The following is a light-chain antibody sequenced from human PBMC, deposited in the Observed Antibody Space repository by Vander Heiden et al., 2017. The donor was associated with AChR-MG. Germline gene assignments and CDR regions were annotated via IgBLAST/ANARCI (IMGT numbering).Light chain of an antibody. Sequence: QSALTQPRSVSGSPGQSVTISCTGTSSDVGGYNYVSWYQQHPGQAPKLVIFDVIRRPSGVHDRFSGSKSGNTASLTISGLQAEDDADYYCCSYAGNYAYVFGGGTKVTVI. CDR1: SSDVGGYNY. CDR3: CSYAGNYAYV. V-gene: IGLV2-11*01. CDR2: DVI. J-gene: IGLJ1*01.